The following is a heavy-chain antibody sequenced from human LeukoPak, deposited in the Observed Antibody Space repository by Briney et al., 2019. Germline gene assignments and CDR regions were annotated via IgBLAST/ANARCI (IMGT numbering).Heavy chain of an antibody. D-gene: IGHD3-3*01. J-gene: IGHJ6*02. CDR3: ARDKGPYYDFWSGYYTPYYGMDV. CDR2: IKQDGSEK. Sequence: PGGSLRLSCAASGFTFSSYTMSWVRQAPGKGLEWVANIKQDGSEKYYVDSVKGRFTISRDNAKNSLYLQMNSLRAEDTAVYYCARDKGPYYDFWSGYYTPYYGMDVWGQGTTVTVSS. CDR1: GFTFSSYT. V-gene: IGHV3-7*01.